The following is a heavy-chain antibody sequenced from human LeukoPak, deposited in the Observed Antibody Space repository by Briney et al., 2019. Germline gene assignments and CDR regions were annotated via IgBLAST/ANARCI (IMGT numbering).Heavy chain of an antibody. D-gene: IGHD4-23*01. CDR2: INTNTGNP. Sequence: GASVKVSCKASGYTFTSYAMNWVRQAPGQGLEWMGWINTNTGNPTYAQGFTGRFVFSLDTSVSTAYLQISSLKAEDTAVYYCARTRSVVTPDDYYYYGMDVWGQGTTVTVSS. V-gene: IGHV7-4-1*02. J-gene: IGHJ6*02. CDR3: ARTRSVVTPDDYYYYGMDV. CDR1: GYTFTSYA.